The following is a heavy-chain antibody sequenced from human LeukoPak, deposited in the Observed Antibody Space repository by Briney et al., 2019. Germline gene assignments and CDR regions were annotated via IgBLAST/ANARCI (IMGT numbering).Heavy chain of an antibody. CDR2: IWYDGNNK. CDR1: GFTLSGYG. Sequence: GGSLRLSCAAAGFTLSGYGMHWVRQAPDKGLEWVAVIWYDGNNKYYAEYVKGRFTISRDNSKNTLYLQMNSLRAEDTAVYYCAKDWGYTTMVSYYFDYWGQGALVSVSS. CDR3: AKDWGYTTMVSYYFDY. D-gene: IGHD5-18*01. V-gene: IGHV3-33*06. J-gene: IGHJ4*02.